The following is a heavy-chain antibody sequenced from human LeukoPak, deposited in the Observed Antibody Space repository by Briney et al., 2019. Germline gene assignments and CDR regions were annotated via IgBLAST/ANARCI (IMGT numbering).Heavy chain of an antibody. CDR2: MNPNNGNT. Sequence: GASVKVSCKASGYTFTSYDINWVRQATGQGLEWMGWMNPNNGNTGYAQKFQGRVTMTRSTSISTAYKELSSLRSEDTAVYYCARLASSSWPLYYYYGMDVWGQGTTVTVSS. CDR1: GYTFTSYD. J-gene: IGHJ6*02. V-gene: IGHV1-8*01. D-gene: IGHD6-13*01. CDR3: ARLASSSWPLYYYYGMDV.